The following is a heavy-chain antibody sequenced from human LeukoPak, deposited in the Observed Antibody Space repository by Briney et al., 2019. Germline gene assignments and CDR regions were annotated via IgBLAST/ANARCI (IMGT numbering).Heavy chain of an antibody. CDR3: ARASAVAGTRDY. J-gene: IGHJ4*02. CDR1: GFSFSTYW. D-gene: IGHD6-19*01. CDR2: IKPDGSDK. Sequence: GGSLRLSCAAPGFSFSTYWMSWVRQAPGKGLEWVANIKPDGSDKYYVDSVKGRFTIFRDNAKNSLYLQMNSLRAEDSALYYCARASAVAGTRDYWGQGTLVTVSS. V-gene: IGHV3-7*01.